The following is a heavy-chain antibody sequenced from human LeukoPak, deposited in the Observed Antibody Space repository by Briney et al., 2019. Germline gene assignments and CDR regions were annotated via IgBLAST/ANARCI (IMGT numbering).Heavy chain of an antibody. V-gene: IGHV3-23*01. CDR2: VSGSGDGT. J-gene: IGHJ4*02. D-gene: IGHD4-17*01. CDR3: AKERLGGNYGDYAVDY. CDR1: GFTFTSYA. Sequence: GSLRLSCAASGFTFTSYAMGWVRQAPGKGLEWVSSVSGSGDGTYYADSVKGRFTISRDNSKKTLDMHMDGLRAEDTAVYYCAKERLGGNYGDYAVDYWGQGTMVTVSS.